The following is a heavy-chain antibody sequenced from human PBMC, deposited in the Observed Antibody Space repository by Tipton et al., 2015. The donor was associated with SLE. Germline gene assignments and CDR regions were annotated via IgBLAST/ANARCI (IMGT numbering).Heavy chain of an antibody. J-gene: IGHJ2*01. CDR2: ISTYNGNT. D-gene: IGHD5-12*01. CDR3: ARAVPTGLYWYFDL. V-gene: IGHV1-18*01. CDR1: AYTFTTYS. Sequence: QLVQSGAEVKNPGASVKVSCKASAYTFTTYSISWVRQAPGQGLEWMGWISTYNGNTNYAQNLQGRVTMTTDTSTSTAYMELRSLRSDDTAVYYCARAVPTGLYWYFDLWGRGTLVTVSS.